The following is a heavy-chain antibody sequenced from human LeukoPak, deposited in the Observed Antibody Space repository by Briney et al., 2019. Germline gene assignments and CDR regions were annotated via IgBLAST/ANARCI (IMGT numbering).Heavy chain of an antibody. V-gene: IGHV3-23*01. CDR3: AKGIVASVAEEDY. CDR2: ISGSGGRT. Sequence: GGSLRLSCAASGFTFSSYAMSWVRQAPGKGLEWVSAISGSGGRTYYADSVKGRFSISRDNSKNTMYLQMNSLRAEDTAVYYCAKGIVASVAEEDYWGQGTLVTVSS. D-gene: IGHD1-26*01. CDR1: GFTFSSYA. J-gene: IGHJ4*02.